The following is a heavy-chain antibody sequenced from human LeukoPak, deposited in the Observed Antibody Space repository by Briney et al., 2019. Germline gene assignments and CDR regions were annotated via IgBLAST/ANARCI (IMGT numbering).Heavy chain of an antibody. CDR2: ACWAGGTT. D-gene: IGHD3-10*02. Sequence: GGSLRLSCAPSGFTFDRYTIHWVRQAPGKGLEWVSLACWAGGTTFYSDSVRGRFTISRDSGRKSVYLQMNSLTTDDTAFYFCAKELDTMFFDYWGQGALVTVSS. CDR1: GFTFDRYT. CDR3: AKELDTMFFDY. V-gene: IGHV3-43*01. J-gene: IGHJ4*02.